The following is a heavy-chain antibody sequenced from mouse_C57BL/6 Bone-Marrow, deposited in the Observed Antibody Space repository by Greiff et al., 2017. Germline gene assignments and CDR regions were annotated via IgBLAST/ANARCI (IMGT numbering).Heavy chain of an antibody. CDR2: ISNGGGST. D-gene: IGHD1-1*01. CDR1: GFTFSDYY. CDR3: ARPSITTVVAGGFDY. V-gene: IGHV5-12*01. Sequence: EVQRVESGGGLVQPGGSLKLSCAASGFTFSDYYMYWVRQTPEKRLEWVAYISNGGGSTYYPDTVKGRFTISRDNAKNTLYLQMSRLKSEDTAMYYCARPSITTVVAGGFDYWGQGTTLTVSS. J-gene: IGHJ2*01.